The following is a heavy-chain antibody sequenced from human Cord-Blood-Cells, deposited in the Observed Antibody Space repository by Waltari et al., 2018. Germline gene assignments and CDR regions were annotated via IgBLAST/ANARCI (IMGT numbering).Heavy chain of an antibody. CDR2: IYYSGST. CDR1: GGSISSSSYY. CDR3: ASPSSIAARPGWYFDL. Sequence: QLQLQESGPGLVKPSETLSLTCTVSGGSISSSSYYWGWIRQPPGKGLEWIGSIYYSGSTYYNPSLKSRVTISVDTSKNQFSLKLSSVTAADTAVYYCASPSSIAARPGWYFDLWGRGTLVTVSS. J-gene: IGHJ2*01. D-gene: IGHD6-6*01. V-gene: IGHV4-39*01.